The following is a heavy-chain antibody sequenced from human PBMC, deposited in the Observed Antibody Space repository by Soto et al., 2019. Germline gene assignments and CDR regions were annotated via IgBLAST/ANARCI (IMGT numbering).Heavy chain of an antibody. CDR1: GDSVSSNSAA. CDR3: ARDRENVYCSSTSCYNDAFDI. J-gene: IGHJ3*02. D-gene: IGHD2-2*01. CDR2: TYYRSKWYN. Sequence: SQTLSLTCAISGDSVSSNSAAWNWIRQSPLRGLEWLGRTYYRSKWYNDYAVSVKSRITINPDTSKNQFSLQLNSVTPEDTAVYYCARDRENVYCSSTSCYNDAFDIWGQGTMVTVSS. V-gene: IGHV6-1*01.